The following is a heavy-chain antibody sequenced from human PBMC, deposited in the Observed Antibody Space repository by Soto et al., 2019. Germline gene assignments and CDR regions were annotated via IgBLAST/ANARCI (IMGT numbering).Heavy chain of an antibody. CDR2: INHSGST. V-gene: IGHV4-34*01. CDR1: GGSFSGYY. J-gene: IGHJ4*02. D-gene: IGHD3-10*01. Sequence: QVQLQQWGAGLLKPSETLSLTCAVYGGSFSGYYWSWIRQPPGKGLEWIGEINHSGSTNYNPSLKSRVTISVDTSKNQFSLTLSSVTAADTAVYYCARGRPILLWFGELSLDYWGQGTLVTVSS. CDR3: ARGRPILLWFGELSLDY.